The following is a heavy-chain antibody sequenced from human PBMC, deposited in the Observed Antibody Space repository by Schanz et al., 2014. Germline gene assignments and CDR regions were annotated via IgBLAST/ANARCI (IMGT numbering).Heavy chain of an antibody. CDR3: VKDLQRELLRDDHYYGMDV. V-gene: IGHV3-33*06. Sequence: QVQLVESGGGVVRPGRSLRLSCAASGFTFSNYGMHWVRQAPGKGLEWVAVVCYDGSKKYYAESVKGRFTTSRDNSKNTMYLQMNGLRAEDTAVYYCVKDLQRELLRDDHYYGMDVWGQGTAVTVSS. CDR1: GFTFSNYG. CDR2: VCYDGSKK. J-gene: IGHJ6*02. D-gene: IGHD1-26*01.